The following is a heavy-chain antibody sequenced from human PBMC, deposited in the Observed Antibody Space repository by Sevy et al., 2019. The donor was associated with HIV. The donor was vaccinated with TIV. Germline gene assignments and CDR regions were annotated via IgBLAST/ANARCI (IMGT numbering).Heavy chain of an antibody. Sequence: SLKISCAASGFTFDDYAMHWVRQAPGKGLEWVSGISWNSGSIGYADSVKGRFTISRDNAKNSLYLQMNSLRAEDTALYYCAKDIRVAAAQSAGDYYYYYMDVWGKGTTVTVSS. D-gene: IGHD6-13*01. J-gene: IGHJ6*03. V-gene: IGHV3-9*01. CDR1: GFTFDDYA. CDR3: AKDIRVAAAQSAGDYYYYYMDV. CDR2: ISWNSGSI.